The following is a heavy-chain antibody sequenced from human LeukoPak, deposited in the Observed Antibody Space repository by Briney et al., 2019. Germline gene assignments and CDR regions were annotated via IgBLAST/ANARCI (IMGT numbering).Heavy chain of an antibody. V-gene: IGHV4-34*01. CDR1: GGSFSGYY. CDR3: ARQSGYPIPYFGY. Sequence: PSETLSLTCAVYGGSFSGYYWSWIRQPPGKGLEWIGEINHSGSTNYNPSLKSRVTISVDTSKSQFSLKLSSVTAADTAVYYCARQSGYPIPYFGYWGQGTLVTVSS. CDR2: INHSGST. D-gene: IGHD5-12*01. J-gene: IGHJ4*02.